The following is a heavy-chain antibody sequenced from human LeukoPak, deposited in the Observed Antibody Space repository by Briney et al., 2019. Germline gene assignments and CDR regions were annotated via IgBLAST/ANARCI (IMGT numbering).Heavy chain of an antibody. CDR1: GFTFSSYA. D-gene: IGHD5-12*01. V-gene: IGHV3-23*01. CDR2: ISGSGGST. CDR3: ARERIDSGYNYYYYGMDV. J-gene: IGHJ6*04. Sequence: GGSLRLSCAASGFTFSSYAMSWVRQAPGKGLEWVSAISGSGGSTYYADSVKGRFTISRDNSKNTLYLQMNSLRAEDTAVYYCARERIDSGYNYYYYGMDVWGKGTTVTVSS.